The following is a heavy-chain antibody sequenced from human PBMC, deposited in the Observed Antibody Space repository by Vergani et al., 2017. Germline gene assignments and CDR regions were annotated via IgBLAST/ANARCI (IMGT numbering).Heavy chain of an antibody. J-gene: IGHJ5*02. V-gene: IGHV4-4*07. D-gene: IGHD1-7*01. CDR2: IYTSGST. CDR3: AGDNYRRMWSDL. CDR1: GGPISSYY. Sequence: QGQLQESGPGLVKPWETLSLTWPVSGGPISSYYWSWIRQPAGKGLEWIGRIYTSGSTNYNPTLKSRDTMSVDTSKNQFSLKLSSVTAADTAVYYCAGDNYRRMWSDLWGQGTLVTVSS.